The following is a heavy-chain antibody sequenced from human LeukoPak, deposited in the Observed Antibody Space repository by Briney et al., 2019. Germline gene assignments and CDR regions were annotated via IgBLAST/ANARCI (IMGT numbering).Heavy chain of an antibody. J-gene: IGHJ6*03. CDR3: VRGSLASGVVGYYYYYLDV. V-gene: IGHV3-48*01. D-gene: IGHD3-3*01. CDR1: GFTYSSYT. Sequence: GGSLRLSCAASGFTYSSYTMNWVRQAPGMGMEWLSYISVSRDITYYADSVKGRFTISRENAKNSLYLQMNSLRAEDTAVYYCVRGSLASGVVGYYYYYLDVWGKGTTVTVSS. CDR2: ISVSRDIT.